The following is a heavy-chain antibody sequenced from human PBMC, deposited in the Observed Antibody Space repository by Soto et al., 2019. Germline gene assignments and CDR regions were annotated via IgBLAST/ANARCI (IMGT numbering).Heavy chain of an antibody. Sequence: QVQLQESGPGLVKPSQTLSLTCTVSGGSISSGDYYWSWIRQPPGKGLEWIGYIYYSGSTYYNPSLKSRVNISVKPFKNTFPLKLRPVTAADTALYYRARGLQGTAAAGNWFDPWGQGNLVTVPS. CDR3: ARGLQGTAAAGNWFDP. D-gene: IGHD6-13*01. V-gene: IGHV4-30-4*01. CDR1: GGSISSGDYY. J-gene: IGHJ5*02. CDR2: IYYSGST.